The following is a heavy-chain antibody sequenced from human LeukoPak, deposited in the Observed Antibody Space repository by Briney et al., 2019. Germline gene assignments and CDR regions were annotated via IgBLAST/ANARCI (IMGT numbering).Heavy chain of an antibody. CDR3: ARHGSMTGDYYYYGMDV. V-gene: IGHV4-59*08. D-gene: IGHD2/OR15-2a*01. J-gene: IGHJ6*02. CDR2: IYYSGST. CDR1: AGSISSYY. Sequence: PSDTLSLSCTASAGSISSYYWIWIREPPGKGREAMGYIYYSGSTNYLPYLTSRVTISVATSKTQFSLKLSSVTAADTAVYYCARHGSMTGDYYYYGMDVWGQGTTVTVSS.